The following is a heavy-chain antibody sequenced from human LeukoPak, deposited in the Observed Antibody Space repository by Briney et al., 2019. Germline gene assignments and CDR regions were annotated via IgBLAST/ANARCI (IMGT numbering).Heavy chain of an antibody. CDR3: ARGQNSDIFRPPGLDY. D-gene: IGHD3-9*01. CDR1: GYTFTSYY. Sequence: ASVKVSCKASGYTFTSYYIHWVRQAPGQGLEWMGRINPKNGDTNYAQKFQGRVTMTRNTSISTAYMELSSLRSEDTAVYYCARGQNSDIFRPPGLDYWGQGTLVTVSS. J-gene: IGHJ4*02. CDR2: INPKNGDT. V-gene: IGHV1-8*02.